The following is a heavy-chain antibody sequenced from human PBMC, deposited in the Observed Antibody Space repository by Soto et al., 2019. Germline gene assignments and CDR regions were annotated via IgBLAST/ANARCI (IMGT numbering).Heavy chain of an antibody. CDR1: GFIFSDYY. D-gene: IGHD3-10*01. J-gene: IGHJ4*02. V-gene: IGHV3-11*01. CDR2: ISNSGRIT. Sequence: DLEESGGGLVKPGGSLRLSCTASGFIFSDYYMSWIRQAPGKGLEWVSDISNSGRITHHADSVEGRFTISRDNAKDSLDLQMNSLRPEDSAIYYCARDHGGGVLTLEYWGQGTLVTVSS. CDR3: ARDHGGGVLTLEY.